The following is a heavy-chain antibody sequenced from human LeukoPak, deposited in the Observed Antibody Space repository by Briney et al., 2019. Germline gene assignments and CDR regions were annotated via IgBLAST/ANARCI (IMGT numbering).Heavy chain of an antibody. CDR3: ARNNADGEGRFSY. Sequence: ASVKVSCKASGYTFTGYYMHWVRQAPGQGLEWMGWINTNTGNPTYGQGFTGRFVFSLDTSVSTAYLQISDLKAEDTAVYYCARNNADGEGRFSYWGQGTLVTVSS. V-gene: IGHV7-4-1*02. CDR1: GYTFTGYY. D-gene: IGHD3-10*01. J-gene: IGHJ4*02. CDR2: INTNTGNP.